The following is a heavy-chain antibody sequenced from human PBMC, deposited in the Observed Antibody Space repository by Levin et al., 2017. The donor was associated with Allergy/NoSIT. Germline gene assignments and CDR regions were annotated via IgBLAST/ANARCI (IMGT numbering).Heavy chain of an antibody. Sequence: GGSLRLSCAASGFTFSSYAMHWVRQAPGKGLEWVAVISYDGSNKYYADSVKGRFTISRDNSKNTLYLQMNSLRAEDTAVYYCAREHYSITMIADAFDIWDQGTMVTVSS. CDR2: ISYDGSNK. CDR3: AREHYSITMIADAFDI. CDR1: GFTFSSYA. J-gene: IGHJ3*02. D-gene: IGHD3-22*01. V-gene: IGHV3-30*04.